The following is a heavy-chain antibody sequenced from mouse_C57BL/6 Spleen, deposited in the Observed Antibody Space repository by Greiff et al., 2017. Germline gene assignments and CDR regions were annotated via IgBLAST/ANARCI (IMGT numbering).Heavy chain of an antibody. CDR1: GFTFSSYA. CDR3: ARDGDSSGYVGY. J-gene: IGHJ2*01. Sequence: EVKLVESGGGLVTPGGSLKLSCAASGFTFSSYAMSWVRQTPEKRLEWVATISDGGSYTYYPDNVKGRCTISRDNAKNNLYLQMSHLKSEDTAMYYWARDGDSSGYVGYWGQGTTLTVSS. CDR2: ISDGGSYT. V-gene: IGHV5-4*01. D-gene: IGHD3-2*02.